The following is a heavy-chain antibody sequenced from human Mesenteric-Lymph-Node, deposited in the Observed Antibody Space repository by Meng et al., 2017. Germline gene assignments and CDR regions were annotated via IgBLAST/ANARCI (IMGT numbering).Heavy chain of an antibody. CDR2: INYSEST. CDR3: ARGPTTYFDY. Sequence: QGAGPGLVTPSHTLALTCTVPGGSISSEDYDWSWIRPPTGKGLEWIGNINYSESTYYKPSLKSRVTISIDKTKNQFSLKLSSVTAADTAVYYCARGPTTYFDYWGQGTLVTVSS. J-gene: IGHJ4*02. D-gene: IGHD4-17*01. V-gene: IGHV4-30-4*01. CDR1: GGSISSEDYD.